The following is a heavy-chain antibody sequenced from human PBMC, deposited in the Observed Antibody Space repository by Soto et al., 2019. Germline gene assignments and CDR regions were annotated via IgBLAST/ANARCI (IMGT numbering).Heavy chain of an antibody. V-gene: IGHV1-18*01. Sequence: QVQLVQSGAEVKKPGASVKVSCKASGYTFTSYGISWVRQAPGQGLEWIGWINTYNGNTNYAQKLQGRVTMTTDTSTSTAYMELRSLRSDDTAVYYCARAPPNWGPLSWYFDLWGRGTLVPVSS. CDR3: ARAPPNWGPLSWYFDL. J-gene: IGHJ2*01. CDR2: INTYNGNT. CDR1: GYTFTSYG. D-gene: IGHD7-27*01.